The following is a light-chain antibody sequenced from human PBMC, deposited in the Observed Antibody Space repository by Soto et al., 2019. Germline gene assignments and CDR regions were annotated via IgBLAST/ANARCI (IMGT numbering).Light chain of an antibody. CDR2: TAS. V-gene: IGKV1-5*01. Sequence: DIQMTQSPSTLSGSVGDRVTITCRASQTISSWLGWYQQKPGKAPKLLIYTASTLESGVPSRFSAGGSGTEFTLTISSLHPDYFATYCCQEYNNYWTFGRGTKVDIK. CDR3: QEYNNYWT. CDR1: QTISSW. J-gene: IGKJ1*01.